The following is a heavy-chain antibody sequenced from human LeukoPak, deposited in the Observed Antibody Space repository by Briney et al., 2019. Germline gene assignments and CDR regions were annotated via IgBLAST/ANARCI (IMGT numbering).Heavy chain of an antibody. J-gene: IGHJ6*02. CDR3: AKDLYPDYFNYGMDV. Sequence: GGSLRLSCAASGFTFSSYGMHWLRQAPGKGLEWVTFIRYDGSNKYYADSVKGRFTISRDNSKNTLYLQMNSLRAEDTAVYYCAKDLYPDYFNYGMDVWGQGTTVTVSS. CDR2: IRYDGSNK. D-gene: IGHD2/OR15-2a*01. CDR1: GFTFSSYG. V-gene: IGHV3-30*02.